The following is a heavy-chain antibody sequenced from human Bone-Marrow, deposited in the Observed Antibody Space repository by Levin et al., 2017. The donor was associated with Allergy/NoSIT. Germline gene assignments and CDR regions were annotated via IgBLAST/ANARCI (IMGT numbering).Heavy chain of an antibody. CDR2: VSFDGKIT. Sequence: QTGESLKISCAASGFTFRTCDMHWVRQAPGKGLEWVAVVSFDGKITYYRDSVKGRFTISRDNSKNTMYLQMNSLRTEDTAVYYCARDIRGGHYYFDYWGLGTLVAVSS. D-gene: IGHD4-23*01. CDR3: ARDIRGGHYYFDY. CDR1: GFTFRTCD. V-gene: IGHV3-30*03. J-gene: IGHJ4*02.